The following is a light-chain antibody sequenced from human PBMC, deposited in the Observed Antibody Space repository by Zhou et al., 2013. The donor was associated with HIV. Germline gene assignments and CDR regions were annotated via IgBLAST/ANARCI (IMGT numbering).Light chain of an antibody. J-gene: IGKJ2*01. CDR2: LGS. CDR3: MQAVQTPPYT. CDR1: QSLLHSNGYNY. V-gene: IGKV2-28*01. Sequence: DIVMTQSPLSLPVTPGEPASISCRSSQSLLHSNGYNYLDWYLQKPGQSPQLLIYLGSNRASGIPDRFSGSGSGTDFTLKISRVEAGDVGIYYCMQAVQTPPYTFGQGTKLEIK.